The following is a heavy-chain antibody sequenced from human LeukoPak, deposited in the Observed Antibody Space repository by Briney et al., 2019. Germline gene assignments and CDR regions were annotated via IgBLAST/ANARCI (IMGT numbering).Heavy chain of an antibody. J-gene: IGHJ4*02. CDR3: ARDYFDY. CDR2: ISYDGSNK. V-gene: IGHV3-30*04. Sequence: GGSLRPSCAASGFTFSSYAMHWVRQAPGKGLEWVAVISYDGSNKYYADSVKGRFTISRDNSKNTLYLQMNSLRAEDTAVYYCARDYFDYWGQGTLVTVSS. CDR1: GFTFSSYA.